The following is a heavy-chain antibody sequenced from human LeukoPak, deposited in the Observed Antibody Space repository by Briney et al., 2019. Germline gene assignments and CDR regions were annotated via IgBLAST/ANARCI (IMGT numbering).Heavy chain of an antibody. V-gene: IGHV4-31*03. J-gene: IGHJ2*01. CDR3: ARAVGYDILTGYSRGWFFDL. CDR2: IYYTGST. Sequence: SETLSLTCTVSGASLSSGNSYWTWIRQHPGKGLEWIGYIYYTGSTYYNPSLKSRLGISVDTSKNQFSLKLTSVTAADTAVYYCARAVGYDILTGYSRGWFFDLWGRGTLVTVSS. CDR1: GASLSSGNSY. D-gene: IGHD3-9*01.